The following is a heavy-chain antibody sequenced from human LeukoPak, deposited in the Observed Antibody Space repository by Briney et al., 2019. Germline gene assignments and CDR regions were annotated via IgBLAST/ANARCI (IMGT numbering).Heavy chain of an antibody. V-gene: IGHV4-59*08. D-gene: IGHD4-11*01. J-gene: IGHJ4*02. CDR3: ARHAPMTTYDY. CDR2: IYYSGST. Sequence: SETLSLTCSVSGGSISSYYWSWIRQPPGKGLEWIGYIYYSGSTNYNPSLKSRVTISVDTSKNQFSLKLSSVTAADTAVYYCARHAPMTTYDYWGQETLVTVSS. CDR1: GGSISSYY.